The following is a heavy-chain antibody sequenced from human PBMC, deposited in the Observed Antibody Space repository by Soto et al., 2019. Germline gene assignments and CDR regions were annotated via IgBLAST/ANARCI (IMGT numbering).Heavy chain of an antibody. Sequence: GGSLRLSCAASGFSISTFDLHWVRQGTGKGLEWVAVISYDGSNKYYADSVKGRFTISRDNSKNTLYLQMNSLRAEDTAVYYYAKDVESGNDLLYYYYYGMDVWGQGTTVTVSS. CDR3: AKDVESGNDLLYYYYYGMDV. CDR1: GFSISTFD. D-gene: IGHD5-12*01. J-gene: IGHJ6*02. CDR2: ISYDGSNK. V-gene: IGHV3-30*18.